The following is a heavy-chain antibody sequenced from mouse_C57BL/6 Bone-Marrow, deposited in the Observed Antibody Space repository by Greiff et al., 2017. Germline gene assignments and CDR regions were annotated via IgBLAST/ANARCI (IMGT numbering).Heavy chain of an antibody. CDR3: ARYYYGSGYVWYFDV. Sequence: EVKLVESGPGLAKPSQTLSLTCSVTGYSITSDYWNWIRKFPGNKLEYMGYISYSGSTYYNPSLKSRISITRDTSKNQYYLQLNSVKTEDTTTYYCARYYYGSGYVWYFDVWGTGTTVTVSS. D-gene: IGHD1-1*01. J-gene: IGHJ1*03. V-gene: IGHV3-8*01. CDR1: GYSITSDY. CDR2: ISYSGST.